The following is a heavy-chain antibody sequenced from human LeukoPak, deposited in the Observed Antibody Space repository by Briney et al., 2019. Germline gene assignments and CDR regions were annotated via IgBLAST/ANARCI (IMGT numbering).Heavy chain of an antibody. CDR2: IYYSGST. CDR1: GGSISSYY. Sequence: SSETLSLTCTVPGGSISSYYWSWIRQPPGKGLEWIGYIYYSGSTNYNPSLKSRVTISVDTSKNQFSLKLSSVTAADTAVYYCARGGSSFPNYYYYYGMDVWGQGTTVTVSS. V-gene: IGHV4-59*01. J-gene: IGHJ6*02. CDR3: ARGGSSFPNYYYYYGMDV. D-gene: IGHD6-6*01.